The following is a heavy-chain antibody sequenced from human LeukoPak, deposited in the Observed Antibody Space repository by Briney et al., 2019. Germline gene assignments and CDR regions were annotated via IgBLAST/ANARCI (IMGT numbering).Heavy chain of an antibody. D-gene: IGHD2/OR15-2a*01. CDR3: ARDYSPPHRSENSRYFDF. CDR2: ITTSSRYI. V-gene: IGHV3-21*01. Sequence: GGSLRLSCTGSPLSFSSYSLNWVRQAPGKGLEGVSSITTSSRYIYYADSVKGRFTISRHNAKNSLYLQMNSLRVEDTAVYYCARDYSPPHRSENSRYFDFWGQGTLVTASS. J-gene: IGHJ4*02. CDR1: PLSFSSYS.